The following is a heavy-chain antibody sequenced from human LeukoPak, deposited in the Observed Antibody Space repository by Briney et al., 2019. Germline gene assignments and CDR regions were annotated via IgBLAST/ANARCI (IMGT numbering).Heavy chain of an antibody. V-gene: IGHV3-21*01. CDR1: GFTFSSYS. CDR2: ISSSSSYI. J-gene: IGHJ3*02. Sequence: GGALRLSCAASGFTFSSYSMNWVRQAPGKGLEGVSSISSSSSYIYYADSVKGRFTISRDNAKNSLYLQMNSLRAEDTAVYYCARVEIDYGDYGVRHDAFDIWGQGTMVTVSS. CDR3: ARVEIDYGDYGVRHDAFDI. D-gene: IGHD4-17*01.